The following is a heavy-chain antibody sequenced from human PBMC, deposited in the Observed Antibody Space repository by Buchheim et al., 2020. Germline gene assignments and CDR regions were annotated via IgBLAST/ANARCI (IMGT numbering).Heavy chain of an antibody. CDR3: ARGFMGYCSSTSCLYYYGMDV. CDR2: MNPNSGNT. Sequence: QVQLVQSGAEVKKPGASVKVSCKASGYTFTSYYMHWVRQAPGQGLEWMGWMNPNSGNTGYAQKFQGRVTMTRNTSISTAYMELSSLRSEDTAVYYCARGFMGYCSSTSCLYYYGMDVWGQGTT. CDR1: GYTFTSYY. V-gene: IGHV1-8*02. J-gene: IGHJ6*02. D-gene: IGHD2-2*01.